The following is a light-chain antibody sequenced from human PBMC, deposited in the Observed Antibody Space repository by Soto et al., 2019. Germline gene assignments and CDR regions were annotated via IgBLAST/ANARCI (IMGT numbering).Light chain of an antibody. V-gene: IGLV2-14*01. CDR2: EVS. J-gene: IGLJ1*01. CDR3: SSYTSRSTLYV. Sequence: QSALTQPASVSGSPGQSITISCTGTSSDVGGYNYVSWYQQHPGKAPKLIIYEVSDRPSGVSYRFSGSKSDNTASLTISGLQAEDEADYYCSSYTSRSTLYVFGSGTKLTVL. CDR1: SSDVGGYNY.